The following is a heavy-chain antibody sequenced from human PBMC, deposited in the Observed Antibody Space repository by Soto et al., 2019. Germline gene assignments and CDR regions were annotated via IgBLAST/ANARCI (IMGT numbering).Heavy chain of an antibody. CDR3: ANMLVGQWLVPGGY. Sequence: EVQILESGGALIQPGGSLRLSCAASGFTSSMTWVRQAPGKGLEWVSASDFSGRLTYYADSVKGRFTIFRDTSVNTLFLQMNSLRAEDTAVYYCANMLVGQWLVPGGYWGPGTLVTVSS. D-gene: IGHD6-19*01. V-gene: IGHV3-23*01. J-gene: IGHJ4*02. CDR2: SDFSGRLT. CDR1: GFTSS.